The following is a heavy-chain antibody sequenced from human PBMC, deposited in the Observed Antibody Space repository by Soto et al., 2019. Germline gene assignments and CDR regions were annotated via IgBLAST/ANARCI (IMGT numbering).Heavy chain of an antibody. CDR3: AKASAPIAAAGIVGYFDL. CDR1: GFTFSSYG. Sequence: QVQLVESGGGVVQPGRSLRLSCAASGFTFSSYGMHWVRQAPGKGLEWVAVISYDGSNKYYADSVKGRFTISRDNSKNTLYLQINSLRADDTAVYYCAKASAPIAAAGIVGYFDLWGRGTLVTVSS. CDR2: ISYDGSNK. V-gene: IGHV3-30*18. D-gene: IGHD6-13*01. J-gene: IGHJ2*01.